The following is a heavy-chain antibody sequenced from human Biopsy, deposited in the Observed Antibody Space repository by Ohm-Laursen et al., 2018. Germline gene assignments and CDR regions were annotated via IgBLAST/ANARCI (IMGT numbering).Heavy chain of an antibody. J-gene: IGHJ4*02. CDR2: LFTSGTT. Sequence: SETLSLTCTVSGGSFTGHYWSWMRQPAGKGLEWIGRLFTSGTTNYSPSLNNRVTMSVDTSKNQFSLRLTSVTAADTAVYYCVRGGSGSFPFDYWGPGTLVTVSS. D-gene: IGHD3-10*01. V-gene: IGHV4-4*07. CDR3: VRGGSGSFPFDY. CDR1: GGSFTGHY.